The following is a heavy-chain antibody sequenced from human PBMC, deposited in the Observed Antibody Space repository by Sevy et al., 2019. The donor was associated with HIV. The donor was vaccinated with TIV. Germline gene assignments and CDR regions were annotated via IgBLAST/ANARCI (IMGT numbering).Heavy chain of an antibody. D-gene: IGHD3-22*01. CDR2: ISSSSSTI. J-gene: IGHJ3*02. CDR3: ARTYYYDSSGHDAFDI. CDR1: GFTFSSYS. Sequence: GGSLRLSCAASGFTFSSYSMNWVRQAPGKGLEWVSYISSSSSTIYYADSVKGRFTISRDNATNSLYLQMNSLRDEDTAVYYCARTYYYDSSGHDAFDIWGQGTIVTVSS. V-gene: IGHV3-48*02.